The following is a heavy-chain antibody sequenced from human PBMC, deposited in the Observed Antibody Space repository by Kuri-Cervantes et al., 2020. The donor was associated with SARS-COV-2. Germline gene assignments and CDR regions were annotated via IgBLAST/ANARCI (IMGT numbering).Heavy chain of an antibody. CDR1: GGSFSGYY. CDR2: INHSGST. CDR3: ARGVGAAVAGTLITIYYYYGMDV. D-gene: IGHD6-19*01. J-gene: IGHJ6*02. V-gene: IGHV4-34*01. Sequence: SQTLSLTCAVYGGSFSGYYWSWIRQPPGKGLEWMGEINHSGSTNYNPSLKSRVTISVDTSKNQFSLKLSSVTAADTAAYYCARGVGAAVAGTLITIYYYYGMDVWGQGTTVTVSS.